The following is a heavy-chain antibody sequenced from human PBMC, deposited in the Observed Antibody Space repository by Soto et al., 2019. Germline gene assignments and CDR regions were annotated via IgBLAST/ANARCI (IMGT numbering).Heavy chain of an antibody. J-gene: IGHJ6*02. V-gene: IGHV3-30*18. Sequence: PGGSLRLSCAASGFTFSSYGMHWVRQAPGKGLEWVAVISYDGSNKYYADSVKGRFTISRDNSKNTLYLQMNSLRAEDTAVYYCAKDTYDSSGYYSYYYYGMDVWGQGTTVTVSS. CDR2: ISYDGSNK. D-gene: IGHD3-22*01. CDR3: AKDTYDSSGYYSYYYYGMDV. CDR1: GFTFSSYG.